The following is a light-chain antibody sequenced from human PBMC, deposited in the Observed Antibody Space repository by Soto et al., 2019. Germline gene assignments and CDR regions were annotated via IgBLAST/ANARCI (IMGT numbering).Light chain of an antibody. J-gene: IGLJ1*01. CDR2: DVN. V-gene: IGLV2-11*01. CDR3: CSYAGSYTHYV. Sequence: QSVLTQPRSVSVSPGQSVTISCTGTSSDVGGYNYVSWYQHHPGKAPKLMIYDVNKRPSGVPDRFSGSKSGNTASLTISGLQAEDEADYYCCSYAGSYTHYVFGTGTRSPS. CDR1: SSDVGGYNY.